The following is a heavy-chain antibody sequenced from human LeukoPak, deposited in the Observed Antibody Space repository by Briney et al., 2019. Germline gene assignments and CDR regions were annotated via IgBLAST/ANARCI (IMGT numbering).Heavy chain of an antibody. Sequence: GGSLRLSCAPSGFRFSMYWMTWVRQAPGKGLEWVANIKYDGNEKYYVDSAKGRFTISRDNTKNSLYLQMNSLRAEDTAVYYCARERGYNYGYSDYWGQGTLVTVSS. J-gene: IGHJ4*02. D-gene: IGHD5-18*01. V-gene: IGHV3-7*01. CDR3: ARERGYNYGYSDY. CDR1: GFRFSMYW. CDR2: IKYDGNEK.